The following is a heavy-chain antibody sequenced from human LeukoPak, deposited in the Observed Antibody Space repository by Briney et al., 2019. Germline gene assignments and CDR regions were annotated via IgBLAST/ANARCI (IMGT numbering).Heavy chain of an antibody. Sequence: PSETLSVTCAVSGGSISSGGYSWSWIRQPPGKGLEWIGYIYHSGSTYYNPSLKSRVTISVDRSKNQFSLKLSSVTAADTAVYYCARVSGGDRLFDYWGQGTLVTVSS. V-gene: IGHV4-30-2*01. CDR2: IYHSGST. CDR3: ARVSGGDRLFDY. D-gene: IGHD2-21*02. J-gene: IGHJ4*02. CDR1: GGSISSGGYS.